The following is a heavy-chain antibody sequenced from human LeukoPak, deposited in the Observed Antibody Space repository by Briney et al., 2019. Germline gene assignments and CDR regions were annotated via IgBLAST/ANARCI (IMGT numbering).Heavy chain of an antibody. CDR3: ARHDVSGANDL. CDR2: IYTSGST. Sequence: SETLSLTCTVSGGSISSYYWSWIRQPPGKGLEWIGYIYTSGSTNYNPSLKSRVTISVDTSKNQFSLKLSSVTAADTAVYYCARHDVSGANDLWGRGTLVTVSS. D-gene: IGHD2-8*01. V-gene: IGHV4-4*09. CDR1: GGSISSYY. J-gene: IGHJ2*01.